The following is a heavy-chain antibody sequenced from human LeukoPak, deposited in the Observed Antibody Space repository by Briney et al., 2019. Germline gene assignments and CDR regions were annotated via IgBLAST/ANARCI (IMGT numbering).Heavy chain of an antibody. J-gene: IGHJ6*03. CDR2: IYYSGYT. Sequence: SETLSLTCTVSGGSISSYYWSWIRQPSGKGLEWIGYIYYSGYTNYNPSLKSRVTMSVDTSKNQFSLKLSSVTAADTAVYYCARTTMVRGTYYMDVWGKGTTVTISS. D-gene: IGHD3-10*01. CDR1: GGSISSYY. V-gene: IGHV4-59*01. CDR3: ARTTMVRGTYYMDV.